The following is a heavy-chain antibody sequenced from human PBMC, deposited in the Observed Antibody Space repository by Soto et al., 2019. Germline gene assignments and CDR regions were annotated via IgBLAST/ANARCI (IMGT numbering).Heavy chain of an antibody. Sequence: HPGGSLRLSCAASGFTFSSYEMNWVRQAPGKGLEWVSYISSSGSTIYYADSVKGRFTISRDNAKNSLYLQMNSLRAEDMAVYYCARLSHAYSSSWVHWFDPWGQGTLVTAPQ. CDR2: ISSSGSTI. J-gene: IGHJ5*02. V-gene: IGHV3-48*03. D-gene: IGHD6-6*01. CDR1: GFTFSSYE. CDR3: ARLSHAYSSSWVHWFDP.